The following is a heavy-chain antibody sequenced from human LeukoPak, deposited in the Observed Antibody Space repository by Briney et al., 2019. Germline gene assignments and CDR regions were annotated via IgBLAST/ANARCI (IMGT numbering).Heavy chain of an antibody. V-gene: IGHV4-59*01. Sequence: SETLSLTCTVSGDSISSYYWSWIRQPPGKGLEWIGYIYNSGRTNYSPSLESRVTISVDTSKNQFSLGLSSVTAADTAVYYCARDQRIAAAGVYFYYGMDVWGQGTTVTVSS. CDR1: GDSISSYY. D-gene: IGHD6-13*01. J-gene: IGHJ6*02. CDR3: ARDQRIAAAGVYFYYGMDV. CDR2: IYNSGRT.